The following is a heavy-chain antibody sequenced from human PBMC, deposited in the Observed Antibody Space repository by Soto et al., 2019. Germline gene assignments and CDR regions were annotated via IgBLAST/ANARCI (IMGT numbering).Heavy chain of an antibody. CDR1: GGSISSSSYY. CDR3: ARLQPRKNWFDP. V-gene: IGHV4-39*01. D-gene: IGHD2-2*01. J-gene: IGHJ5*02. CDR2: IYYSGST. Sequence: SETLSLTCTVSGGSISSSSYYWGWIRQPPGKGLEWIGSIYYSGSTYYNPSLKSRVTISVDTSKNQFSLKLSSVTAADTAVYYCARLQPRKNWFDPWGQGTLVTVSS.